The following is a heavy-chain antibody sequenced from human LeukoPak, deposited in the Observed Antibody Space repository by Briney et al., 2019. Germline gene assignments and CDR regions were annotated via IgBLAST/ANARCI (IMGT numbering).Heavy chain of an antibody. Sequence: ASVKVSCTASGYTFTSYCMHWVRQAPGQGLEWMGIFSPSGGSTSFAQRFQGRVTMTRDTSTSTVYMALSSLRSEDTAVYYCARHSSGGRYLDYWGQGTLVTVSS. V-gene: IGHV1-46*01. CDR1: GYTFTSYC. D-gene: IGHD2-15*01. CDR3: ARHSSGGRYLDY. CDR2: FSPSGGST. J-gene: IGHJ4*02.